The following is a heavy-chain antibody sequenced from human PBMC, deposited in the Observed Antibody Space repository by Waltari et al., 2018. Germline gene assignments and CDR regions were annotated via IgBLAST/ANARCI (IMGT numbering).Heavy chain of an antibody. CDR3: ARSSIVTAAAFDI. CDR2: SYSGGST. D-gene: IGHD3-16*02. V-gene: IGHV3-53*01. CDR1: GFTVSSNY. Sequence: EVQLVESGGGLIQPGGSLRLSCAASGFTVSSNYMSWVRQAPGKGLEWVSVSYSGGSTYYADSVKGRFTISRDNSKNTLYLQMNSLRAEDTAVYYCARSSIVTAAAFDIWGQGTMVTVSS. J-gene: IGHJ3*02.